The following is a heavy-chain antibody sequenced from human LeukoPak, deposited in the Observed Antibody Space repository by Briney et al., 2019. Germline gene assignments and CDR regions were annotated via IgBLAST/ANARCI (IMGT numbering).Heavy chain of an antibody. V-gene: IGHV1-24*01. CDR1: GYTLTELS. Sequence: EASVKVSCKVSGYTLTELSMHWVRQAPGKGLEWMGGFDPEDGETIYAQKFQGRVTMTEDTSTDTAYMELSSLRSEDTAVYYCATGNSEREYYYDSSGYWPYWGQGTLVTVSS. CDR2: FDPEDGET. J-gene: IGHJ4*02. D-gene: IGHD3-22*01. CDR3: ATGNSEREYYYDSSGYWPY.